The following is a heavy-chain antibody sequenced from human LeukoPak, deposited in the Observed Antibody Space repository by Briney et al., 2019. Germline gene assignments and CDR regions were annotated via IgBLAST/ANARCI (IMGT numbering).Heavy chain of an antibody. J-gene: IGHJ4*02. D-gene: IGHD3-22*01. CDR2: ISGSGYST. Sequence: GESLKISCAASGFTFSTYAMSWVRQAPGKGLEWVSSISGSGYSTYYADSVEGRFTISRDNFKSTLFLQMISLRAEDTAVYSCAKYYYDSSGYYDAAPLDSWGQGTLVTVFS. CDR3: AKYYYDSSGYYDAAPLDS. CDR1: GFTFSTYA. V-gene: IGHV3-23*01.